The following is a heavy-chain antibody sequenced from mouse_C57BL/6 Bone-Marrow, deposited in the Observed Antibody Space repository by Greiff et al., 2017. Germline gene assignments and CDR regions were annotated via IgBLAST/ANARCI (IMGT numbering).Heavy chain of an antibody. J-gene: IGHJ2*01. CDR1: GYTFTSYG. D-gene: IGHD1-1*01. V-gene: IGHV1-81*01. CDR2: IYPRSGNT. Sequence: VKLQESGAELARPGASVKLSCKASGYTFTSYGISWVKQRTGQGLEWIGEIYPRSGNTYYNEKFKGKATLTADKSSSTAYMELRSLTSEDSAVYFCAREGTTVVPYYWGQGTTLTVSS. CDR3: AREGTTVVPYY.